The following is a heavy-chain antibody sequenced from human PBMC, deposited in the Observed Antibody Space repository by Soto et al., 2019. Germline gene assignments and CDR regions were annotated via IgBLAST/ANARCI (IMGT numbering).Heavy chain of an antibody. CDR3: ARGSSSGYYFAY. V-gene: IGHV4-30-2*01. J-gene: IGHJ4*02. CDR2: IYHSGTT. Sequence: SETLSLTCTVSGGSISSGGYSWSWIRQPPGKGLEWIGNIYHSGTTYYNPSLKSRVTISVDGSKNQFSLRLSSVTAADTAVYYCARGSSSGYYFAYWGQGTLVTVSS. CDR1: GGSISSGGYS. D-gene: IGHD3-22*01.